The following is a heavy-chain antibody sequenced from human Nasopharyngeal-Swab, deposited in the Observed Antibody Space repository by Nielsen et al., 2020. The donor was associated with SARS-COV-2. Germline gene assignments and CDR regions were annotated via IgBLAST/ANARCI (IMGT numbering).Heavy chain of an antibody. V-gene: IGHV4-59*01. CDR2: IYYSGST. CDR1: GGSISSYY. CDR3: AELNGDYDY. Sequence: SETLSLTCTVSGGSISSYYWSWIRQPPGKGLEWIGYIYYSGSTNYNPSLKSRVTISVDTSKNQFSLKLSSVTAADTAVYYCAELNGDYDYWGQGTLVTVSS. J-gene: IGHJ4*02. D-gene: IGHD4-17*01.